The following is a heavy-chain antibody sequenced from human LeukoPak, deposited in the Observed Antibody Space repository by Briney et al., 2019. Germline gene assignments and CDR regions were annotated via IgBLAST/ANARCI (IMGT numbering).Heavy chain of an antibody. D-gene: IGHD1-7*01. CDR3: ARTGINWNYEENWFDP. J-gene: IGHJ5*02. V-gene: IGHV1-8*01. Sequence: ASVTVSCKASGYTFTSYDINWVRQATGQGLEWMGWMNPNSGNTGYAQKFQGRVTMTRNTSISTAYMELSSLRSEDTAVYYCARTGINWNYEENWFDPWGQGTLVTVSS. CDR2: MNPNSGNT. CDR1: GYTFTSYD.